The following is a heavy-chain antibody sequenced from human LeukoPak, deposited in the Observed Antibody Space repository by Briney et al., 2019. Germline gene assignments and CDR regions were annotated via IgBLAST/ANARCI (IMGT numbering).Heavy chain of an antibody. D-gene: IGHD2-2*01. Sequence: GGSLRLSCAASGFTFSSYSMNWVRKAPGKGLEWVSSISSSSSYIYYADSVKGRFTISRDNAKNSLYLQMNSLRAEDTAVYYCARDQGCSSTSCYLYYYYYGMDVWGQGTTVTVSS. CDR2: ISSSSSYI. CDR3: ARDQGCSSTSCYLYYYYYGMDV. J-gene: IGHJ6*02. V-gene: IGHV3-21*01. CDR1: GFTFSSYS.